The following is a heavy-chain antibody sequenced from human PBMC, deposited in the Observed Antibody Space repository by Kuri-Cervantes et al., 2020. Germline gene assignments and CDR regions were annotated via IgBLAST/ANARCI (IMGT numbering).Heavy chain of an antibody. CDR2: IYHSGST. D-gene: IGHD6-19*01. Sequence: SETLSLTCGVYGGSFSGYYWSWIRQPPGKGLEWIGNIYHSGSTYYNSSLKSRVTISEDTAKNQFSLKLSSVTAADTAVYYCARSGGVSGPFDYWGQGTLVTVSS. CDR1: GGSFSGYY. J-gene: IGHJ4*02. CDR3: ARSGGVSGPFDY. V-gene: IGHV4-34*01.